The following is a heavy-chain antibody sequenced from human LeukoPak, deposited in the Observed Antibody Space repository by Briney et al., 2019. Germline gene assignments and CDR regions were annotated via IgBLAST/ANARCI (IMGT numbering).Heavy chain of an antibody. J-gene: IGHJ3*02. V-gene: IGHV4-30-4*01. Sequence: SQTLSLTCTVSRGSVNSGDYYWSCIRQPPEKGLECIGHIYYSGSTYYNPSLKSRVTISVETSKNQFSLKLTSVTAADTAVYYCARDPDTAMVPDAFDIWGQGTMVTVSS. CDR3: ARDPDTAMVPDAFDI. CDR2: IYYSGST. CDR1: RGSVNSGDYY. D-gene: IGHD5-18*01.